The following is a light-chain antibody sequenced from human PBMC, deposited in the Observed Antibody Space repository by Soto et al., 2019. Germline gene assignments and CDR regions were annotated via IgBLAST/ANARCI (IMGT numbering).Light chain of an antibody. Sequence: EIALTQSPGTLSLSPGERATLSCRASQSVSTYVAWFQHKLGQAPRLLIYGASTRATGIPARFSGSGSGTEFTLTISSLQYEDFAVYYCQQYNNWTRTFGQGTKVDIK. CDR1: QSVSTY. CDR2: GAS. CDR3: QQYNNWTRT. V-gene: IGKV3-15*01. J-gene: IGKJ1*01.